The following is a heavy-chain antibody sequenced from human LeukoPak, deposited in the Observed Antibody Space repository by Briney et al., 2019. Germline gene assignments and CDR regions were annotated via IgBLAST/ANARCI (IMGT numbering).Heavy chain of an antibody. J-gene: IGHJ4*02. D-gene: IGHD2-15*01. CDR1: GYTFTGYY. CDR3: ARGAAWRYCRGGRCFAPGY. CDR2: INLNSGGT. V-gene: IGHV1-2*02. Sequence: ASVKVSYKASGYTFTGYYIHWVRQAPGQGLEWMGGINLNSGGTNYAQKFQGRVTMTRDTSVSTAYMELSGLRSDDTAVYYCARGAAWRYCRGGRCFAPGYWGQGTLATVSS.